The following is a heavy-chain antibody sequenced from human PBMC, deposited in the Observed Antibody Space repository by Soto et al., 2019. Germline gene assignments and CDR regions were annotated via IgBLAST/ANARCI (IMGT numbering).Heavy chain of an antibody. CDR1: GYTFTSYG. CDR3: ARDRVVGFPQYGSGSLDY. Sequence: ASVKVSCKASGYTFTSYGISWVRQAPGQGLEWMGWISAYNGNTNYAQKLQGRVTMTTDTSTSTAYMELRSLRSDDTAVYYCARDRVVGFPQYGSGSLDYWGQGTLVTVSS. J-gene: IGHJ4*02. CDR2: ISAYNGNT. V-gene: IGHV1-18*04. D-gene: IGHD3-10*01.